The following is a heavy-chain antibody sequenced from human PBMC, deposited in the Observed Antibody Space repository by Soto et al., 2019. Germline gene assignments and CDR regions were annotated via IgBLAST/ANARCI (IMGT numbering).Heavy chain of an antibody. CDR3: AKPLSPWGTPVDY. Sequence: LRLSCAASGFTFSSYAMSWVRQAPGKGLEWVSVISGSGGSTYYADSVKGRFTISRDNSKNTLYLQMNSLRAEDTAVYYCAKPLSPWGTPVDYWGQGTLVTVSS. J-gene: IGHJ4*02. CDR2: ISGSGGST. V-gene: IGHV3-23*01. CDR1: GFTFSSYA. D-gene: IGHD7-27*01.